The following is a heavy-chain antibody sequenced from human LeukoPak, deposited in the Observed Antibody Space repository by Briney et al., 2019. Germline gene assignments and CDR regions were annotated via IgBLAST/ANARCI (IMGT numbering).Heavy chain of an antibody. J-gene: IGHJ4*02. V-gene: IGHV1-2*02. CDR2: IKPTNGDT. CDR1: GYTFTDYY. Sequence: ASVKVSCKASGYTFTDYYMHWVRLGPGQGLEWMGWIKPTNGDTTFAQKFRGRVTMTRDTSISTAYMDLSSLTSDDTAVYYCARVGGKAADLDYWGQGTLVTVSS. CDR3: ARVGGKAADLDY. D-gene: IGHD4-23*01.